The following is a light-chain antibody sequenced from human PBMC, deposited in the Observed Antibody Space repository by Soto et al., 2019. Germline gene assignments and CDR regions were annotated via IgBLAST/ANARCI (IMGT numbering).Light chain of an antibody. CDR3: LQYNSYPWT. CDR1: QAIRNA. CDR2: AAS. V-gene: IGKV1-17*01. J-gene: IGKJ1*01. Sequence: EIHMTESPSSLSASVGDRLTITCRATQAIRNALGWYQQQPGKAPKRLINAASNLQTGVPSRFSGSGSETEFTLTISSLQPEDIATYYCLQYNSYPWTFGQGTKVDIK.